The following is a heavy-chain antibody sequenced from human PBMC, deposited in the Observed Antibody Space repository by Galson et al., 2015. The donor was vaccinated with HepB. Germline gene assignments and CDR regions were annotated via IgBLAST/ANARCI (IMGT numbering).Heavy chain of an antibody. CDR3: ARDLSSSSFDY. V-gene: IGHV3-30*03. Sequence: SLRLSCAASGFTFSSYGMHWVRQAPGKGLEWVAVISYDGSNKDYADSVKVQFTISRDNSKNTLYLQMNSHRAEDTDVYYCARDLSSSSFDYWGQGTLVTVSS. J-gene: IGHJ4*02. D-gene: IGHD6-6*01. CDR2: ISYDGSNK. CDR1: GFTFSSYG.